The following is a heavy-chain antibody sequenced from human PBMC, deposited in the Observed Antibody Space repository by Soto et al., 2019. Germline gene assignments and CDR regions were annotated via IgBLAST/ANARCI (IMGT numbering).Heavy chain of an antibody. V-gene: IGHV3-23*01. CDR2: ISGGGGGT. J-gene: IGHJ4*02. D-gene: IGHD1-26*01. CDR1: GFIFSNYA. CDR3: AKGPPRFGVGGTLYYFDY. Sequence: EVQVLESGGGLVQPGGSLRLSCAASGFIFSNYAMSWVRQAPGKGLQWVSSISGGGGGTYYADSVKGRFTISRDNSKNTLYLQMNSLRAEDTAVHYCAKGPPRFGVGGTLYYFDYWGQGTLVTVSS.